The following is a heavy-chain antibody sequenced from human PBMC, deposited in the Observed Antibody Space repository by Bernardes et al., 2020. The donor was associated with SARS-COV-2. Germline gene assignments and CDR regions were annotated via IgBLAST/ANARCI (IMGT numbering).Heavy chain of an antibody. CDR1: GFTFSSYS. V-gene: IGHV3-23*01. Sequence: GGSLRLLCAASGFTFSSYSMSWVRQAPGKGLEWHSSIISSDCTTNYAGSVRGRFTISRDNSKNTLYLQMNSLRDEDTAVYFCGKGTVSGTTAAEYWGQGTLVIVSS. CDR2: IISSDCTT. D-gene: IGHD1-20*01. J-gene: IGHJ4*02. CDR3: GKGTVSGTTAAEY.